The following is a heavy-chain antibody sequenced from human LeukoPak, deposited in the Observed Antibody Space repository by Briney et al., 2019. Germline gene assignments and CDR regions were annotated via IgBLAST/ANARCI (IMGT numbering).Heavy chain of an antibody. Sequence: PSETLSLTCAVYGGSFSGYYWSWIRQPPGKGLEWIGEINHSGSTNYNPSLKSRVTISVDTSKNQFSLRLSSVTAADTAVYYCASRDYSSSWVIDYWGQGTLVTVSS. CDR1: GGSFSGYY. CDR2: INHSGST. D-gene: IGHD6-13*01. CDR3: ASRDYSSSWVIDY. J-gene: IGHJ4*02. V-gene: IGHV4-34*01.